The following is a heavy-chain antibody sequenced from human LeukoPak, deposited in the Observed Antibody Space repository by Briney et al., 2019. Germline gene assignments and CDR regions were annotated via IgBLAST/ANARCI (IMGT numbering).Heavy chain of an antibody. Sequence: PGGSLRLSCAASGFTFSSYAMSWVRQAPGKWLEWVSGLSGGGGSTYYADSVKGWFTISRDNSKNTLNLQMNSLRAEDTAVYYCAKAFTFGGVILIPGDPFDIWGQGTMVPASS. CDR1: GFTFSSYA. V-gene: IGHV3-23*01. CDR2: LSGGGGST. D-gene: IGHD3-16*01. J-gene: IGHJ3*02. CDR3: AKAFTFGGVILIPGDPFDI.